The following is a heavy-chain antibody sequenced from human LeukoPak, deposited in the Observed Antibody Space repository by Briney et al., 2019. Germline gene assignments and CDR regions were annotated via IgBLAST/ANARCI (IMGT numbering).Heavy chain of an antibody. CDR3: AIVVQQLLLALDY. J-gene: IGHJ4*02. CDR1: GGSISSYY. Sequence: PSETLSLTCTVSGGSISSYYWSWIRQPPGKGLEWIGYIYYSGSTNYNPSLKSRVTISVDTSKNQFSLKLSSVTAADTAVYYCAIVVQQLLLALDYWGQGTLVTVSS. CDR2: IYYSGST. V-gene: IGHV4-59*12. D-gene: IGHD6-13*01.